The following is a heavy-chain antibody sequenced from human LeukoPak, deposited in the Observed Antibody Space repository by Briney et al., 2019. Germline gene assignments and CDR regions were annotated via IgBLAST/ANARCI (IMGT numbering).Heavy chain of an antibody. V-gene: IGHV4-34*01. CDR1: GGSFSGYY. CDR3: ARRDYGDYSLDY. J-gene: IGHJ4*02. CDR2: INHSGST. D-gene: IGHD4-17*01. Sequence: SETLSLTCAVYGGSFSGYYWSWIRQPPGKGLEWIGEINHSGSTNYNPSLKSRVTISVDTSKNQFSLKLSSVTAADTAMYYCARRDYGDYSLDYWGQGTLVTVSS.